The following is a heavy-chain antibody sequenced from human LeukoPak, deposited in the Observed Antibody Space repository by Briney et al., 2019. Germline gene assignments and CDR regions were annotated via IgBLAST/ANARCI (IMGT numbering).Heavy chain of an antibody. CDR3: AKVRGTYSSGYFFDY. CDR2: ISWNSGYI. CDR1: GFTFDNYA. D-gene: IGHD6-19*01. J-gene: IGHJ4*02. Sequence: GGSLRLSCAASGFTFDNYAMHWVRQAPGKGLEWLSIISWNSGYIGYAGSVKGRFTISRDNAKKSLDLQMNSLRAEDTAFYYCAKVRGTYSSGYFFDYWGQGTLVTVSS. V-gene: IGHV3-9*01.